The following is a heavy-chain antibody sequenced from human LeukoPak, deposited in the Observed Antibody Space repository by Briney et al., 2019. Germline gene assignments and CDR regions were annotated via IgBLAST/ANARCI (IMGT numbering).Heavy chain of an antibody. J-gene: IGHJ4*02. V-gene: IGHV3-53*01. CDR3: ARAVTSYFDY. CDR2: IYGGGYT. Sequence: PGGSLRLSCAASGFTVSSNYMSWVRQAPGKGLEWVSVIYGGGYTYYADSVKGRFTISRDNSKNTLYLQMNSLRAEDTAVYYCARAVTSYFDYWGQGTLVTVSS. CDR1: GFTVSSNY. D-gene: IGHD2/OR15-2a*01.